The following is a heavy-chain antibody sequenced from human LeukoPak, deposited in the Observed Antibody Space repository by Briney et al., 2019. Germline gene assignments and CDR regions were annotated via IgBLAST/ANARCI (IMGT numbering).Heavy chain of an antibody. Sequence: PSETLSLTCAVSGYSISSGYYWGWIRQAPGKGLEWVANIKQDGSEKYYVDSVKGRFTISRDNAKNSLYLQMNSLKAEDTAVYYCARDFEITIIQKAHHPGFDYWGQGTLVTVSS. CDR2: IKQDGSEK. CDR3: ARDFEITIIQKAHHPGFDY. D-gene: IGHD3-10*01. J-gene: IGHJ4*02. CDR1: GYSISSGYY. V-gene: IGHV3-7*01.